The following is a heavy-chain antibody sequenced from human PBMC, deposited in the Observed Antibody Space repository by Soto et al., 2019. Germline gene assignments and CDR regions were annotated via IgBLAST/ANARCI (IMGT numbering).Heavy chain of an antibody. V-gene: IGHV4-39*01. J-gene: IGHJ4*02. Sequence: PSETLSLTPTVSGGSISSSSYYWGWIRQPPGKGLEWIGSIYYSGSTYYNPSLKSRVTISVDTSKNQFSLKLSSVTAADTAVYYCARLSCDYDYWGQGTLFTVS. CDR3: ARLSCDYDY. CDR2: IYYSGST. D-gene: IGHD4-17*01. CDR1: GGSISSSSYY.